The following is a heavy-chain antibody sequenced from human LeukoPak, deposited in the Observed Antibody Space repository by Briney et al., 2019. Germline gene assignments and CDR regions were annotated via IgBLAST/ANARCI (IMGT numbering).Heavy chain of an antibody. CDR2: INPNTGDT. J-gene: IGHJ4*02. CDR3: ARGAGLAAASTLGY. CDR1: GYTFTGYY. Sequence: ASVRVSCKASGYTFTGYYMHWVRQAPGQGLECMGWINPNTGDTNYVQNFLGRVTLTRDTSISTAYMEVSMLRSDDTAVYYCARGAGLAAASTLGYWGQGTLVTVSS. D-gene: IGHD6-13*01. V-gene: IGHV1-2*02.